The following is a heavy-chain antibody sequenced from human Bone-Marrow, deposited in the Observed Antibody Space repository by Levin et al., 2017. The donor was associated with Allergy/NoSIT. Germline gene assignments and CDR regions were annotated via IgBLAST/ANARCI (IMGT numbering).Heavy chain of an antibody. V-gene: IGHV3-23*01. CDR1: GFRFSDYA. D-gene: IGHD2-15*01. Sequence: GESLKISCAASGFRFSDYAMNWVRQAPGKGLEWVSSISESGDITDYADSVKGRFAISRDNSRNTLFLQMNSLRPDDTAVYYCAKQYVVGGWGQGPLVTVSS. CDR2: ISESGDIT. CDR3: AKQYVVGG. J-gene: IGHJ4*02.